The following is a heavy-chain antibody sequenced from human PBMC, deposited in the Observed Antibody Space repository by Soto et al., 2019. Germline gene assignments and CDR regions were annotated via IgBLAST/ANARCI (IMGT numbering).Heavy chain of an antibody. D-gene: IGHD2-15*01. J-gene: IGHJ5*02. CDR3: AREPCSGGSCYSPS. Sequence: PVGSLRLSGAAAGFTFSSYSMNWVRQAPGKGLEWVSSISSSSSYIYYADSVKGRFTISRDNAKNSLYLQMNSLRAEDTAVYYCAREPCSGGSCYSPSWGQGTLVTVSS. CDR2: ISSSSSYI. CDR1: GFTFSSYS. V-gene: IGHV3-21*01.